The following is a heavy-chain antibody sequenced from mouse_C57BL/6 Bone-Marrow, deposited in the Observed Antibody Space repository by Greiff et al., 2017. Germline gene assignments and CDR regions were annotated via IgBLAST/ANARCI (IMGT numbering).Heavy chain of an antibody. J-gene: IGHJ1*03. V-gene: IGHV5-9*01. D-gene: IGHD1-1*01. CDR2: ISGGGGNT. CDR1: GFTFSSYT. Sequence: EVKLVESGGGLVKPGGSLKLSCAASGFTFSSYTMSWVRQTPEKRLQWVAAISGGGGNTYYPDSGKGRFTISRDNDKNILYLQMSSLRSEDTALYDCSRQVTTVLATKYFDVGGTGTTVTVSS. CDR3: SRQVTTVLATKYFDV.